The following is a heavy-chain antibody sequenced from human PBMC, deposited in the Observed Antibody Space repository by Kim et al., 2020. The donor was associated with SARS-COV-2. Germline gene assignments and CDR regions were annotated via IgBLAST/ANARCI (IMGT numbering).Heavy chain of an antibody. V-gene: IGHV5-10-1*01. CDR1: GYSFTSYW. CDR2: IDPSDSYT. CDR3: ARMVLWFGEWDWFDP. D-gene: IGHD3-10*01. Sequence: GESLKISRKGSGYSFTSYWISWVRQMPGKGLEWMGRIDPSDSYTNYSPSFQGHVTISADKSISTAYLQWSSLKASDTAMYYCARMVLWFGEWDWFDPWGQGTLVTVSS. J-gene: IGHJ5*02.